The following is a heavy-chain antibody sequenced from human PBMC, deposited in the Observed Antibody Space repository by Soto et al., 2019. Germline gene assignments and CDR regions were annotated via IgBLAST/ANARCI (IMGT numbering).Heavy chain of an antibody. CDR1: GYTFTSYY. CDR2: INPSGGST. V-gene: IGHV1-46*01. J-gene: IGHJ6*02. CDR3: ARGPDARAYYYYYGMDV. Sequence: APVKVSCKASGYTFTSYYMHWVLQAPGQGLEWMGIINPSGGSTSYAQKFQGRVTMTRDTSTSTVYMELSSLRSEDTAVYYCARGPDARAYYYYYGMDVWGQGTTVTVSS.